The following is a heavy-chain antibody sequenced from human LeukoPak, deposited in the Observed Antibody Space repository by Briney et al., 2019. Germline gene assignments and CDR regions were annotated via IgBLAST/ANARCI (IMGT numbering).Heavy chain of an antibody. CDR3: AKVAGSGSYVAVFDY. CDR1: GFTFSSYA. CDR2: ISASGGTT. D-gene: IGHD1-26*01. Sequence: GGSLRLSCAAFGFTFSSYAMTWVRQAPGKGLEWVSGISASGGTTFYADSVKGRFTISRDNSKKMLYLQMNSLRAEDTAVYYCAKVAGSGSYVAVFDYWGQGTLVTVSS. J-gene: IGHJ4*02. V-gene: IGHV3-23*01.